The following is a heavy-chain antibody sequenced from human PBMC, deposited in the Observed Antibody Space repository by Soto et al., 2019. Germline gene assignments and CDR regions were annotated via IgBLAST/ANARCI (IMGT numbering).Heavy chain of an antibody. J-gene: IGHJ3*02. D-gene: IGHD1-1*01. V-gene: IGHV1-69*12. Sequence: QVQLVQSGAEVKKPGSTVKVSCKASGGTFSRYAISWVRQAHGQGIEWMGGIIPIFGTANYAQKFQGRVTITADESTSTAYMELSSLRSEDTAVYYCASRYPQGALPNYDAFDIWGQGTMVTVSS. CDR3: ASRYPQGALPNYDAFDI. CDR1: GGTFSRYA. CDR2: IIPIFGTA.